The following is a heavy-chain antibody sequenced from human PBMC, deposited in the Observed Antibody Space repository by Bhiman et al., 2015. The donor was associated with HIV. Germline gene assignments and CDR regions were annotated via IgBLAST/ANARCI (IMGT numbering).Heavy chain of an antibody. CDR1: GFHFNKYG. D-gene: IGHD3-10*01. CDR2: IQSGASYN. CDR3: ARVFHYGSGTYYKTSLDY. Sequence: QVQLVESGGGVVQPGGSLRLSCTASGFHFNKYGMNWVRQAPGKGLAWVAFIQSGASYNYYADSVKGRFTISRDNAKNSLYLQMNSLRAEDTAVYYCARVFHYGSGTYYKTSLDYWGQGTLVTVSS. J-gene: IGHJ4*02. V-gene: IGHV3-30*02.